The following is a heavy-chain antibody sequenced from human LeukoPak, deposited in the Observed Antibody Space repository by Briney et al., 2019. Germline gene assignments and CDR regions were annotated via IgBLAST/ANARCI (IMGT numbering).Heavy chain of an antibody. J-gene: IGHJ6*02. Sequence: ASVTVSCLACGYTFTSYHLHWVRQAGGKGLDCLGCMNPDSGNTGYAQKFQGRVTMTWDTSISTAYMELSSLRSEDTAIYYCVRTLVRGLPGMDVWGQGTSVSVSS. V-gene: IGHV1-8*01. D-gene: IGHD3-10*01. CDR2: MNPDSGNT. CDR3: VRTLVRGLPGMDV. CDR1: GYTFTSYH.